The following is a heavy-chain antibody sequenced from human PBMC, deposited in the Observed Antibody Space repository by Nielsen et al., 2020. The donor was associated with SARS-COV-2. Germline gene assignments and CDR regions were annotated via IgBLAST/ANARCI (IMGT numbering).Heavy chain of an antibody. CDR1: GFNFIYDS. CDR3: ARDEGAGYHPRALGQ. D-gene: IGHD5-12*01. V-gene: IGHV3-21*01. CDR2: ISGTGTYT. J-gene: IGHJ4*02. Sequence: GESLKISCAASGFNFIYDSINWVRQAPGKGLEWVSSISGTGTYTYYADSVRGRFTISRDNANNSLFLQMNNLRAEDTAVYYCARDEGAGYHPRALGQWGQGTLVTVSS.